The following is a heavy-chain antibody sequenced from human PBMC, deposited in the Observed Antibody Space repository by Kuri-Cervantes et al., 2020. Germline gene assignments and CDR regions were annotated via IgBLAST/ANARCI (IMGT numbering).Heavy chain of an antibody. Sequence: GGSLRLSCAVSGFTFSNYEMNWVRQAPGKGLEWVSYISSSGSSIYYADSVKGRFTISRDSAKNSLDLQMNSLRAEDTALYYCASVGRSTRPGFWGQGTLVTVSS. CDR2: ISSSGSSI. CDR3: ASVGRSTRPGF. V-gene: IGHV3-48*03. J-gene: IGHJ4*02. D-gene: IGHD6-6*01. CDR1: GFTFSNYE.